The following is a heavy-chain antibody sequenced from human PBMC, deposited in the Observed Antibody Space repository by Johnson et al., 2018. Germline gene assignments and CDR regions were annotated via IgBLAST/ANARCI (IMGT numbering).Heavy chain of an antibody. CDR1: GYIFTSYY. Sequence: QVQLVQSGAEVKKPGASVTVSCRASGYIFTSYYIHWVRQAPGQGLEWMGIINPGGGSTSYAQKFQGRITVTRDTSTNTVYMELSSLGSEDTAVYYCARDPNSKLTYHYYGMDLWGQGTTVTVS. J-gene: IGHJ6*02. D-gene: IGHD4-11*01. CDR3: ARDPNSKLTYHYYGMDL. CDR2: INPGGGST. V-gene: IGHV1-46*01.